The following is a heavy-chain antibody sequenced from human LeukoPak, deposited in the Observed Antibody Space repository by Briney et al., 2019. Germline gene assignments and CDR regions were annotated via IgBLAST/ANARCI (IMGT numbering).Heavy chain of an antibody. CDR2: IKQDGSEK. J-gene: IGHJ4*02. V-gene: IGHV3-7*01. CDR1: GFTFSNYA. Sequence: PGGSLRLSCAASGFTFSNYAMSWVRQAPGKGLEWVANIKQDGSEKYYVDSVKGRFTISRDNAKNSLYLQMNSLRAEDTAVYYCARISSLPKSAYFDYWGQGTLVTVSS. CDR3: ARISSLPKSAYFDY.